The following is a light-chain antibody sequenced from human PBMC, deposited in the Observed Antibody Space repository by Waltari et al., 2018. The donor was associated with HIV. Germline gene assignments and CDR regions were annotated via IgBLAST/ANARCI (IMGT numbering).Light chain of an antibody. CDR1: QNIAKNY. CDR3: QQYGNSPFT. J-gene: IGKJ3*01. V-gene: IGKV3-20*01. CDR2: GAS. Sequence: EIVLTQSPGTLSLSPGERGTLSCRASQNIAKNYLAWYKQKPGQPPRLLIDGASSRATGIPDRFSGSGSGTDFTLTITRLEPEDFAVYYCQQYGNSPFTFGPGTKVDMK.